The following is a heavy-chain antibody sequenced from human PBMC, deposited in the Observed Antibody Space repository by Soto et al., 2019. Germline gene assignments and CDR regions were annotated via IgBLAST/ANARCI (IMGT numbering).Heavy chain of an antibody. Sequence: SETLSLTCAVYGGSFSGYYWSWIRQPPGKGLEWIGEINHSGSTNYNPSLKSRVTISVDTSKNQFSLKLSSVTAADTAAYYCARGPWGGSCYSGSFWLDPWGKGTLVTVYS. V-gene: IGHV4-34*01. CDR1: GGSFSGYY. J-gene: IGHJ5*02. CDR3: ARGPWGGSCYSGSFWLDP. CDR2: INHSGST. D-gene: IGHD2-15*01.